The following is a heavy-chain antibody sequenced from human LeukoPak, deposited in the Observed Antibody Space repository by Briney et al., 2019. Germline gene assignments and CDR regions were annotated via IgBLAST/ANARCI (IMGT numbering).Heavy chain of an antibody. V-gene: IGHV4-59*01. CDR3: ARGNAD. Sequence: PSETLSLTCTVSGGSINSYYWSWIRQTPGKGLEWIGYISYSGSTNYNPSLESRVTISLGTSKNQFFLKLNSVAAADTALYYCARGNADWGQGTLVTVSS. CDR1: GGSINSYY. CDR2: ISYSGST. J-gene: IGHJ4*02.